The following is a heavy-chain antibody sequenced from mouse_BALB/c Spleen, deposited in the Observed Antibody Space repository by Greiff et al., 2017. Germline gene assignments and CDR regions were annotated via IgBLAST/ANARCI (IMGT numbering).Heavy chain of an antibody. CDR3: ASASDYDYAMDY. CDR2: IWSDGST. J-gene: IGHJ4*01. Sequence: VKLMESGPDLVAPSQSLSITCTVSGFSLTSYGVHWVRQPPGKGLEWLVVIWSDGSTTYNSALKSRLSISKDNSKSQVFLKMNSLQTDDTAMYYCASASDYDYAMDYWGQGTSVTVSS. V-gene: IGHV2-6-2*01. CDR1: GFSLTSYG. D-gene: IGHD2-4*01.